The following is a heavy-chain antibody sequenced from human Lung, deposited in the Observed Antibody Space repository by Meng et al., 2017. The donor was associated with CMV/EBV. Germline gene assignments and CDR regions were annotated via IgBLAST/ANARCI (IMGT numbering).Heavy chain of an antibody. CDR2: IRFDGTNK. CDR1: GFTFSSYA. D-gene: IGHD3-22*01. J-gene: IGHJ6*02. Sequence: GESLKISCAASGFTFSSYAMHWVRQAQGKGLEWVANIRFDGTNKYHADFVKGRFTISRDNSKNTLYLQMNSLRAEDTAVYYCAKRGDSSGTYAMDVWGQGTTVTVSS. CDR3: AKRGDSSGTYAMDV. V-gene: IGHV3-30*02.